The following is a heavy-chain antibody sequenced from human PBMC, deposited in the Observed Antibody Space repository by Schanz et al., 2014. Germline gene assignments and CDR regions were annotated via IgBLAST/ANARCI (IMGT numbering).Heavy chain of an antibody. CDR2: ITGGSTTYT. Sequence: EVQLVESGGGLVEPGGSLRLSCEASGFTFSTSAMSWVRQAPGKGLEWVSCITGGSTTYTYYADSVRGRFTISRDNAKSSVYLQMNSLRAEDTAVYYCARIADEGIFFDFWGQGALVTVSS. D-gene: IGHD2-21*01. V-gene: IGHV3-21*02. CDR1: GFTFSTSA. CDR3: ARIADEGIFFDF. J-gene: IGHJ4*02.